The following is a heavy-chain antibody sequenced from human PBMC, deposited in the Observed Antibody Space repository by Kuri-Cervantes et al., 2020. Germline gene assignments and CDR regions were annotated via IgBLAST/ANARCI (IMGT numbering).Heavy chain of an antibody. V-gene: IGHV3-74*01. D-gene: IGHD5/OR15-5a*01. CDR2: INSDGSST. Sequence: GGSLRLSCAASGFTVSSNYMSWVRQAPGKGLVWVSRINSDGSSTSYADSVKGRFTISRDNAKNTLYLQMNSLRAEDTAVYYCASVLRSIDAFDIWGQGTMVTVSS. CDR3: ASVLRSIDAFDI. J-gene: IGHJ3*02. CDR1: GFTVSSNY.